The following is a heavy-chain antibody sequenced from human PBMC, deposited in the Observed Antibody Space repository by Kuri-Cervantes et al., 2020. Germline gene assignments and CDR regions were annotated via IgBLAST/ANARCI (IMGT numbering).Heavy chain of an antibody. CDR1: GGSFSGYY. CDR2: INHSGST. CDR3: ARGPTGGYSFDY. Sequence: ESLKISCAVYGGSFSGYYWSWIRQPPGKGLEWIGEINHSGSTNYNPSPKSRVTISVDTSKNQFSLKLSSVTAADTAVYYCARGPTGGYSFDYWGQGTLVTVSS. J-gene: IGHJ4*02. D-gene: IGHD2-2*03. V-gene: IGHV4-34*01.